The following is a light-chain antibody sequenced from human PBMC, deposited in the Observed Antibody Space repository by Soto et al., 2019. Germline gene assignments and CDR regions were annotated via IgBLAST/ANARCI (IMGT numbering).Light chain of an antibody. CDR3: QQYYSSPLT. Sequence: DIVMTQSPDSLAVSLGERATINCKSSQSVSSSSDKMNCLAWYKQKPGLPPKLLIYCESTREPGIPDRFSGTVSGTDFTLTISSLQAEDGAIYYCQQYYSSPLTFGGGTKVEIK. CDR1: QSVSSSSDKMNC. V-gene: IGKV4-1*01. CDR2: CES. J-gene: IGKJ4*01.